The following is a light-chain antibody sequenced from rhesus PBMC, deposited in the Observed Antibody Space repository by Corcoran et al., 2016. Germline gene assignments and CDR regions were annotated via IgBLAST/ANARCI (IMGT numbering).Light chain of an antibody. V-gene: IGKV1-22*01. CDR2: KAS. Sequence: DIQMTQSPSSLSASVGDTVTITCRASQSISSWVDWYQQKPGKAPKLLIDKASSLQSGGPSRFRGRGSGTVFTLTISSLQPEVFAIYYCLQYSSSPYSFGQGTKVEIK. CDR1: QSISSW. CDR3: LQYSSSPYS. J-gene: IGKJ2*01.